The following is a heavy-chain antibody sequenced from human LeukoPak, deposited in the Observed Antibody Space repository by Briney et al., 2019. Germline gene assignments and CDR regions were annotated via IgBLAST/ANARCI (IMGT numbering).Heavy chain of an antibody. J-gene: IGHJ3*02. CDR3: ARGRGYSYGYLAI. D-gene: IGHD5-18*01. CDR1: GVSFSGYY. Sequence: SETLSLTCAVYGVSFSGYYWSWIRQPPGKGLEWIGEINHSGSTNYNPSLESRVTISVDTSKNQFSLKLSSVTAADTAVYYCARGRGYSYGYLAIWGQGTMVTVSS. CDR2: INHSGST. V-gene: IGHV4-34*01.